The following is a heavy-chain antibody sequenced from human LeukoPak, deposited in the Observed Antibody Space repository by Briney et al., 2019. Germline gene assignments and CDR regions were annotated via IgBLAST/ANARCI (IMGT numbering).Heavy chain of an antibody. CDR3: ARDLYCSSTSCQAEDFDY. CDR2: INPNSGGT. Sequence: GASVKVSCKASGYTFTGYYMHWVRQAPGQGLEWMGWINPNSGGTNYAQKFQGRVTMTRDTSISTAYMELSRLRSDDTAVYYCARDLYCSSTSCQAEDFDYWGQGTLVTVSS. J-gene: IGHJ4*02. CDR1: GYTFTGYY. V-gene: IGHV1-2*02. D-gene: IGHD2-2*01.